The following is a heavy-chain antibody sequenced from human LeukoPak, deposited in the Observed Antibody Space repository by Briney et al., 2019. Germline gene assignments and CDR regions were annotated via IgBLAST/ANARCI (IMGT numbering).Heavy chain of an antibody. CDR1: GGSINSGSYY. D-gene: IGHD2-2*02. J-gene: IGHJ4*02. CDR3: ARCTSTSCYNFDY. Sequence: PSQTLSLTCTVSGGSINSGSYYWNWIRQSAGKGLAWIGHIYTTGSTNCNPSLKSRVTISLDTSKNQFSLKLNSVTAADTAVYYCARCTSTSCYNFDYWGQGTLVTVSS. CDR2: IYTTGST. V-gene: IGHV4-61*09.